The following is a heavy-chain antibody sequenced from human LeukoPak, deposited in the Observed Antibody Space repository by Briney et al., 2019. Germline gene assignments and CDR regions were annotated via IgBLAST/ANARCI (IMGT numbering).Heavy chain of an antibody. J-gene: IGHJ4*02. Sequence: ASVKVSCKASGYTFTSYGISWVRQAPGQGLEWMGWISAYNGGTNYAQKFQGRVTVTGDSSISTAYMELSGLRSDDTAVYYCARDSIRGVRLLDYWGQGTLVTVSS. D-gene: IGHD3-3*01. V-gene: IGHV1-18*01. CDR2: ISAYNGGT. CDR1: GYTFTSYG. CDR3: ARDSIRGVRLLDY.